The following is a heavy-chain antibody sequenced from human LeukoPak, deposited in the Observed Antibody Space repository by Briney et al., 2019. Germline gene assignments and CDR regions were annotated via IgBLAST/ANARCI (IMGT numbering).Heavy chain of an antibody. V-gene: IGHV4-34*01. D-gene: IGHD6-19*01. CDR3: ARHLTYSGGSARYFDY. J-gene: IGHJ4*02. CDR2: INHSGST. Sequence: PSETLSLTCAVYGGSFSGYYWSWIRQPPGKGLEWIGEINHSGSTNYNPSLKSRVTISVDTSKNQFSLKLSSVTAADTAVYYCARHLTYSGGSARYFDYWGQGILVTVSS. CDR1: GGSFSGYY.